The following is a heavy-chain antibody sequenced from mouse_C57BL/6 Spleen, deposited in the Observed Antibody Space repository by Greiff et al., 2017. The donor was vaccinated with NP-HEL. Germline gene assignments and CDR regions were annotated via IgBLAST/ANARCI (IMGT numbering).Heavy chain of an antibody. Sequence: QVQLQQSGAELVKPGASVKLSCKASGYTFTEYPIHWVKQRSGQGLEWIGWFYPGSGSIKYNEKFKDKATLTADKSSSTVYMELSRLTSEGSAVYFCARHEVGPPPPYYGSSPWFAYWGQGTLVTVSA. CDR1: GYTFTEYP. CDR3: ARHEVGPPPPYYGSSPWFAY. V-gene: IGHV1-62-2*01. CDR2: FYPGSGSI. D-gene: IGHD1-1*01. J-gene: IGHJ3*01.